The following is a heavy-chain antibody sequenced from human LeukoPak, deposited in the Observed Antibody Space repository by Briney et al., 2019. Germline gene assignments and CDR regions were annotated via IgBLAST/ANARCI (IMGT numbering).Heavy chain of an antibody. J-gene: IGHJ4*02. CDR1: GYTFTSCG. D-gene: IGHD1-1*01. CDR2: ISAYNGNT. V-gene: IGHV1-18*01. CDR3: ARVWNDAHADY. Sequence: GASVKVSCKASGYTFTSCGISWVRQAPGQGLEWMGWISAYNGNTNYAKKLQGRVTMTTDTPTSTAYMELRSLRSDDTAVYYCARVWNDAHADYWGQGTLVTVSS.